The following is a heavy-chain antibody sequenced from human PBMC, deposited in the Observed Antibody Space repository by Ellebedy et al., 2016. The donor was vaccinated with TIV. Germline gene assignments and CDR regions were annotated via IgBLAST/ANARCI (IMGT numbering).Heavy chain of an antibody. Sequence: GESLKISCAASGFTFSSYWMSWVRQAPGKGLEWVANIKQDGSEKYYVDSAKGRFTISRDNAKNSLYLQMNSLRAEDTAVYYCARDLGNSSSWFSYYYYGMDVWGQGTTVTVSS. CDR2: IKQDGSEK. J-gene: IGHJ6*02. CDR1: GFTFSSYW. V-gene: IGHV3-7*03. D-gene: IGHD6-13*01. CDR3: ARDLGNSSSWFSYYYYGMDV.